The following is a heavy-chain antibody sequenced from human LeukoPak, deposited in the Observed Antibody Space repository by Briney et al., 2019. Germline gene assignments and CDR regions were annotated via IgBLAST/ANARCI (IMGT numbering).Heavy chain of an antibody. D-gene: IGHD3-16*02. CDR2: INPNSGGT. V-gene: IGHV1-2*02. CDR3: ARNGAWGSYRLHDY. CDR1: GYTFTAYY. J-gene: IGHJ4*02. Sequence: ASVKVSCKASGYTFTAYYIHWVRRAPGQGLEWMGWINPNSGGTNYAQKFQGRVTMTRDSSISTAYMEPTNLISDDTAVYYCARNGAWGSYRLHDYWGQGTLVTVSS.